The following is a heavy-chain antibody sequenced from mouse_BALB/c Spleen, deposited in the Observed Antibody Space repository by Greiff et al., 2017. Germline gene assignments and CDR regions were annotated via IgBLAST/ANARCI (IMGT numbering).Heavy chain of an antibody. D-gene: IGHD2-1*01. CDR3: ARGGNYGSYAMDY. CDR2: IAPGSGST. V-gene: IGHV1S41*01. Sequence: DLVKPGASVKLSCKASGYTFTSYWINWIKQRPGQGLEWIGRIAPGSGSTYYNEMFKGKATLTVDTSSSTAYIQHSSLSSEDSAVYFCARGGNYGSYAMDYWGQGTSVTVSS. CDR1: GYTFTSYW. J-gene: IGHJ4*01.